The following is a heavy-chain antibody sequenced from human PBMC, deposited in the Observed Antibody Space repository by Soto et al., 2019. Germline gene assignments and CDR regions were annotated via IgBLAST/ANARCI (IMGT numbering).Heavy chain of an antibody. V-gene: IGHV3-7*01. J-gene: IGHJ4*02. CDR2: INQDGSEI. CDR3: ARPRGYCSGGSCFPNDY. CDR1: GFTFSTYW. D-gene: IGHD2-15*01. Sequence: RLSCAASGFTFSTYWMSWVRQAPGKGLEWVANINQDGSEIYYVDSVRGRFTISRDNARNSLHLQMNSLRIEDTAVYYCARPRGYCSGGSCFPNDYWGQGTLVTVSS.